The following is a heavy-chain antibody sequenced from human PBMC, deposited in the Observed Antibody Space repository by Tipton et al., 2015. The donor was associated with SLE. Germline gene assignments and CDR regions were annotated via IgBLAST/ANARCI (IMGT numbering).Heavy chain of an antibody. J-gene: IGHJ6*03. Sequence: TLSLTCAVYGGSFSGYYWTWIRQPPGKGLEWIGEINHSGSTNYNPSLKSRVIMSVDTSKNQFSLKLTSVTAADTAVYSCARGPCYDFWSGLFYYSMDVWGNGTTVPVSS. CDR2: INHSGST. V-gene: IGHV4-34*01. D-gene: IGHD3-3*01. CDR3: ARGPCYDFWSGLFYYSMDV. CDR1: GGSFSGYY.